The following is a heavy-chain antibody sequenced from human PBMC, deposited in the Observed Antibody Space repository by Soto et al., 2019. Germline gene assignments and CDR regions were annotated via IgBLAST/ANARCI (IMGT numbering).Heavy chain of an antibody. CDR1: GFAFSGSA. CDR3: TRPSTVGSAGHVDY. Sequence: GSLRLSCAASGFAFSGSAMHWVRQASGKGLEWVGRIRSKANSYATAYAASVKGRFTISRDDSKNTAYLQMNSLKTEDTAVYYCTRPSTVGSAGHVDYWGQGTLVTVSS. J-gene: IGHJ4*02. CDR2: IRSKANSYAT. V-gene: IGHV3-73*01. D-gene: IGHD4-17*01.